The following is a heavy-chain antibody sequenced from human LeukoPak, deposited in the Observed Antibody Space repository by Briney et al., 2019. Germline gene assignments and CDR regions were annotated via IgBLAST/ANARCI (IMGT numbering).Heavy chain of an antibody. CDR3: ARDRYGDGYAHLDY. V-gene: IGHV1-2*02. CDR1: GYTFTSYA. J-gene: IGHJ4*02. D-gene: IGHD5-24*01. CDR2: ITPSGGT. Sequence: ASVKVSCKASGYTFTSYAIHWVRQAPGQGLEWMGWITPSGGTNYPQKFQGRVAITWDTSITTAYMDLSRLTSDDTAVYYCARDRYGDGYAHLDYWGQGALVTVSS.